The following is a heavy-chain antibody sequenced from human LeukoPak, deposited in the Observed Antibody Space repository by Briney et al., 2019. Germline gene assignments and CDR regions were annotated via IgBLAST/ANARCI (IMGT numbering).Heavy chain of an antibody. CDR3: ARGNPYSRGWSYDY. V-gene: IGHV4-59*11. Sequence: PSETLSLTCTVSGGSISSHYWSWIRQPPGKGLEWIGYIYYSGSTNYNPSLKSRVTISVDTSKNQFPLKLSSVTAADTAVYYCARGNPYSRGWSYDYWGQGTLVTVSS. CDR2: IYYSGST. J-gene: IGHJ4*02. CDR1: GGSISSHY. D-gene: IGHD6-19*01.